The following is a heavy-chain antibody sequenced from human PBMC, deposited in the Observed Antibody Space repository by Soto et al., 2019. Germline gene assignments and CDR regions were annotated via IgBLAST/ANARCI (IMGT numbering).Heavy chain of an antibody. J-gene: IGHJ6*02. CDR1: GGCFSGYY. D-gene: IGHD1-7*01. CDR3: PGRWNYPLGMDV. CDR2: IKHSGST. Sequence: LSLTCAVYGGCFSGYYWSWIRQPPGKGLEWIGEIKHSGSTNYNPSLKSRATISVDTSKNQFSLNLTSVTAADTAAYYCPGRWNYPLGMDVCAQGTIVTVSS. V-gene: IGHV4-34*01.